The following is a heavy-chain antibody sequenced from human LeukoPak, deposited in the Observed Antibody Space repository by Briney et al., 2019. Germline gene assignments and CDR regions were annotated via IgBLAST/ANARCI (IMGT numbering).Heavy chain of an antibody. V-gene: IGHV3-74*03. CDR1: GFTFSRYW. CDR2: LNGDGSDT. Sequence: GGSLRLSCAGSGFTFSRYWMHWVRQVPGKGLVWVSRLNGDGSDTTYVDSVKGRFTISRDNARNTLYLHMNSLRVEDTAVYYCARRKVYEFGEGYNYGMDVWGQGTTVTVSS. D-gene: IGHD2-8*01. J-gene: IGHJ6*02. CDR3: ARRKVYEFGEGYNYGMDV.